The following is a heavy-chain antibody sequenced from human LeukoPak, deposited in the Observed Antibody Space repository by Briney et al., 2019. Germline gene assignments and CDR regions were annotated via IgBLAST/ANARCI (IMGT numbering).Heavy chain of an antibody. CDR3: VRGRHSASNYGGDY. V-gene: IGHV3-48*03. J-gene: IGHJ4*02. Sequence: PGGSLRLSCATSGFTFSAYEMNWVRQAPGKGLEWISYISDSGVSIHYADSVRGRFSISRDNAKDALLLQMNTLRAEDTAVYYCVRGRHSASNYGGDYWGQGTLVTVSS. D-gene: IGHD4-23*01. CDR1: GFTFSAYE. CDR2: ISDSGVSI.